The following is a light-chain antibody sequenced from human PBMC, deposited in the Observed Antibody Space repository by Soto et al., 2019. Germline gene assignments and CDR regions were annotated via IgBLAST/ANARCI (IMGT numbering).Light chain of an antibody. J-gene: IGKJ1*01. CDR2: LGS. CDR3: LHALQPPPA. V-gene: IGKV2-28*01. CDR1: QSLLQRSGYHY. Sequence: DIVLTQSPLSLPVTPGEPASISCRSSQSLLQRSGYHYLDWYLQKPGQSPQLLIYLGSNRATGVPDRFSGSGSGTDFTLKISRVEAEDVWVYYCLHALQPPPAFGQGTKVEIK.